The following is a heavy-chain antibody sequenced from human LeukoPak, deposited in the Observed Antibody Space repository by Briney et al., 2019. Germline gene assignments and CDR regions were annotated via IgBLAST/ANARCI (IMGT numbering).Heavy chain of an antibody. J-gene: IGHJ4*02. Sequence: PGGSLRLSCAASGFTFSSYGMHWVRQAPGKGLEWVAVISYDGSNKYYADSVKGRFTISRDNSKNTLYLQMNSLRAEDTAVYYCAREDLRSYYFDYWGQGTLVTVSS. D-gene: IGHD3-10*02. CDR3: AREDLRSYYFDY. V-gene: IGHV3-30*03. CDR1: GFTFSSYG. CDR2: ISYDGSNK.